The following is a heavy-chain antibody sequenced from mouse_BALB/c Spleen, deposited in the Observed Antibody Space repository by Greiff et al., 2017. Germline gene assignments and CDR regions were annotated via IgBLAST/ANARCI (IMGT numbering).Heavy chain of an antibody. V-gene: IGHV1-66*01. CDR3: AKHRNGSYYDAMDY. D-gene: IGHD1-1*02. CDR2: IFPGSGNT. J-gene: IGHJ4*01. Sequence: VQLKESGPELVKPGASVKISCKASGYSFTSDYIHWVKQRPGQGLEWIGWIFPGSGNTKYNEKFKGKATLTADTSSSTAYMQLSSLTSEDSAVYFYAKHRNGSYYDAMDYWGQGTSVTVSS. CDR1: GYSFTSDY.